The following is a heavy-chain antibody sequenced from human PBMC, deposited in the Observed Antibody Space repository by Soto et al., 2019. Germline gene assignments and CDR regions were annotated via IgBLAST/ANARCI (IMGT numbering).Heavy chain of an antibody. CDR2: IYYSGST. Sequence: SETLSLTCTVSGGSISSGDYYWSWIRQPPGKGLEWIGYIYYSGSTYYNPSLKSRVAISVDTSKNQFSLKLSSVTAADTAVYYCARGGGIAAALYYYYGMDVWGQGTTVTVSS. D-gene: IGHD6-13*01. J-gene: IGHJ6*02. V-gene: IGHV4-30-4*01. CDR3: ARGGGIAAALYYYYGMDV. CDR1: GGSISSGDYY.